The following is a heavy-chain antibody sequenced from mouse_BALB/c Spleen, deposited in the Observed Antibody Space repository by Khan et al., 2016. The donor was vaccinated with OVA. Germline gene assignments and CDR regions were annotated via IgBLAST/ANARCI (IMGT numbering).Heavy chain of an antibody. J-gene: IGHJ2*01. D-gene: IGHD1-1*01. CDR3: ARTPDDYGSDDIDY. Sequence: EVELEESGGGLVKPGGSLKLSCAASGFTFSNYAMSWVRQTPEKRQEWFATTSSGGSCTYYPDSVTGRFTISSDNAKNTLYLQMSSLRSEATAMYDCARTPDDYGSDDIDYWGQGTTLTVSS. CDR2: TSSGGSCT. CDR1: GFTFSNYA. V-gene: IGHV5-9-3*01.